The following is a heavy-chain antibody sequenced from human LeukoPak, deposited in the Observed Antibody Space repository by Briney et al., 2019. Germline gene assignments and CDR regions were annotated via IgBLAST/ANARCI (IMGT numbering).Heavy chain of an antibody. CDR3: AREGDGGNSGFAY. CDR1: GFTLKGYN. CDR2: ISSTSVI. Sequence: PGGSLRLSCAVSGFTLKGYNMNCVRQAPGKGLEWIAYISSTSVIYYADSLKGRFTISRDNAKNSLYLQMNSLRVDDTAVYYCAREGDGGNSGFAYWGQGTLVTVSS. D-gene: IGHD4-23*01. J-gene: IGHJ4*02. V-gene: IGHV3-48*01.